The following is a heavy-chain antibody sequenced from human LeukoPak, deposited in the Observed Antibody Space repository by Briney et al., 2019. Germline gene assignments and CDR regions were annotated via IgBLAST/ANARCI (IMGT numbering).Heavy chain of an antibody. D-gene: IGHD3-22*01. V-gene: IGHV4-59*08. Sequence: SETVSLTCNVSGYSMRSYYWSWLRQPPGKGLEWIAYFSHSGTTNYNPSLKSRVIISVDTSNHQFFLTLRSVTAADTAVYYCARHLDYDSGGYFYPYFDDWGQGTLVTVSS. CDR3: ARHLDYDSGGYFYPYFDD. CDR2: FSHSGTT. CDR1: GYSMRSYY. J-gene: IGHJ4*02.